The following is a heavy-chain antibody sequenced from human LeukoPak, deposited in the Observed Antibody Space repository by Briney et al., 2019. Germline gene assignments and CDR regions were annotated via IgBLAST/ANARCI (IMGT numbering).Heavy chain of an antibody. D-gene: IGHD1-26*01. CDR2: ISGSGGST. CDR1: GFTFSSFA. Sequence: GGSLRLSCAASGFTFSSFAINWVRQAPGKGLEWVSAISGSGGSTYYADSVKGRFTISRDNSENTLYLQMNSLRAEDTAVYYCAKAEVGARYYFDYWGQGTLVTVSS. V-gene: IGHV3-23*01. J-gene: IGHJ4*02. CDR3: AKAEVGARYYFDY.